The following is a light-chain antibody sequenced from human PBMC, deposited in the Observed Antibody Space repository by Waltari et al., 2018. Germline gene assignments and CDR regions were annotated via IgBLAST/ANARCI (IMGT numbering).Light chain of an antibody. V-gene: IGKV1-5*01. CDR3: QQTYSTMWT. Sequence: DIQMTQSPSTLSASVGDRVTITCRASQTISNWLAWYQQKPGKAPELLIYDASTLESGVPSRFSGSGSGTEFTLTISSLQPDDFATYYCQQTYSTMWTFGQGTKLEIK. J-gene: IGKJ1*01. CDR2: DAS. CDR1: QTISNW.